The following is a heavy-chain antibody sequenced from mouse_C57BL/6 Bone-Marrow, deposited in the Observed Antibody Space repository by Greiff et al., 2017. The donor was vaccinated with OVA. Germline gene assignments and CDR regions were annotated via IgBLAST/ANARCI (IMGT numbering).Heavy chain of an antibody. D-gene: IGHD2-2*01. V-gene: IGHV5-17*01. CDR1: GFTFSDYG. CDR2: ISSGSSTI. CDR3: ASRSYGYEPFDY. Sequence: EVKVVESGAGLVKPGASLKLSCAASGFTFSDYGMHWVRQAPEQGLEWVAYISSGSSTIYYADTVKGRFTITTDNASNTPFLQMTSLRSEDTAMYDCASRSYGYEPFDYWGQGTTLTVSS. J-gene: IGHJ2*01.